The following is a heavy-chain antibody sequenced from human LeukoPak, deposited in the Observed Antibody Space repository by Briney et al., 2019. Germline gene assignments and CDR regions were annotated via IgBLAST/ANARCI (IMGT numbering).Heavy chain of an antibody. CDR3: ARDAALRNIAAAGYFDY. CDR1: GFSFDDYG. CDR2: INWNGGST. D-gene: IGHD6-13*01. J-gene: IGHJ4*02. Sequence: GGSLRLSCAASGFSFDDYGMSWVRQAPGKGLEWVSGINWNGGSTGYADSVKGRFTISRDNAKNSLYLQMNSLRAEDTALYYCARDAALRNIAAAGYFDYWGQGTLVTVSS. V-gene: IGHV3-20*04.